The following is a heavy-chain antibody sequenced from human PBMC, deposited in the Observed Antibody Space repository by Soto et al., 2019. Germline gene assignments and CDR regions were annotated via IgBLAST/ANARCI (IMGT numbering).Heavy chain of an antibody. CDR2: ISSSSSYI. CDR3: ARDRTQTNIVATTDAFDI. CDR1: GFTFSSYS. J-gene: IGHJ3*02. V-gene: IGHV3-21*01. Sequence: PGGSLRLSCAASGFTFSSYSMNWVRQAPGKGLEWVSSISSSSSYIYYADSVKGRFTISRDNAKNSLYLQMNSLRAEDTAVYYCARDRTQTNIVATTDAFDIWGQGTMVTVSS. D-gene: IGHD5-12*01.